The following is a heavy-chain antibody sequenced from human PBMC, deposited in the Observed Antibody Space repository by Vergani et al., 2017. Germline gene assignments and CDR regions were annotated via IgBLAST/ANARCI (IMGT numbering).Heavy chain of an antibody. D-gene: IGHD5-24*01. J-gene: IGHJ4*02. CDR2: MNPNSGNT. CDR1: GYTFTSYD. CDR3: AKSSNGYNYLVLDY. V-gene: IGHV1-8*01. Sequence: QVQLVQSGAEVKKPGASVKVSCKASGYTFTSYDINWVRQATGQGLEWMGWMNPNSGNTGYAQKFQGRVTMTRNTSISTAYMELNSLRAEDTAVYYCAKSSNGYNYLVLDYWGQGTLVTVSS.